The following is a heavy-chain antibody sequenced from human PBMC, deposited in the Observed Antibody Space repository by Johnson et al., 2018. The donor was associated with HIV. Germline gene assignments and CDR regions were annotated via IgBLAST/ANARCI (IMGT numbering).Heavy chain of an antibody. D-gene: IGHD6-13*01. J-gene: IGHJ3*02. CDR3: ARGLDSGSSWFGAFDI. CDR1: GFTFSSYG. V-gene: IGHV3-33*01. CDR2: IWYDGSNK. Sequence: QVQLVESGGGVVQTGRSLRLSCAASGFTFSSYGMHWVRQAPGKGLEWVAVIWYDGSNKYYADSVEDRFTISRDNSKNTLYLQMNSLRAEDTAVYYCARGLDSGSSWFGAFDIWGQGTMVTVSS.